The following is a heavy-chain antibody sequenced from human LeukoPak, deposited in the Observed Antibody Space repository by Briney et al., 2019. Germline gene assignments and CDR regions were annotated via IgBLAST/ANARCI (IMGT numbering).Heavy chain of an antibody. CDR1: GYTFTNYV. CDR2: ISDYNGIT. D-gene: IGHD5-18*01. V-gene: IGHV1-18*01. Sequence: GAAVKVSCKASGYTFTNYVISWVRPPPGQGLEWMGWISDYNGITNYAQTLQGRVTMTTDTSTSTAYMEMRSLRSEDTGVYYCARYSNGLYYSDSWGQGNLVTVSS. CDR3: ARYSNGLYYSDS. J-gene: IGHJ4*02.